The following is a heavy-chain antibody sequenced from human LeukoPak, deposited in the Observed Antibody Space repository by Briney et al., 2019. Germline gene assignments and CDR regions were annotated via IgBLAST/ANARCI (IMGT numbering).Heavy chain of an antibody. CDR1: GFTFDDYG. D-gene: IGHD3-22*01. CDR2: INWNGGST. CDR3: AREFPIDTMIVLVVLYYFDY. V-gene: IGHV3-20*04. Sequence: GGSLRLSCAASGFTFDDYGMSWVRQAPGKGLEWVSGINWNGGSTGYADSVKGRFTISRDNAKNSLYLQMNSLRAEDTALYYCAREFPIDTMIVLVVLYYFDYWGQGTLVTVSS. J-gene: IGHJ4*02.